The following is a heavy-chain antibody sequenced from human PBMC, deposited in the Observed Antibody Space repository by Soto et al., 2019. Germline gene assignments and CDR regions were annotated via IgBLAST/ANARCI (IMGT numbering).Heavy chain of an antibody. D-gene: IGHD5-12*01. V-gene: IGHV1-69*06. CDR2: IIPIFGTA. CDR3: ARDEGDSGYDFGYYYYYGMDV. J-gene: IGHJ6*02. CDR1: GGTFSRYA. Sequence: SVKVSCKASGGTFSRYAISWVRQAPVQVLEWMGGIIPIFGTANYAQKFQGRVTITADKSTSTAYMELSSLRSEDTAVYYCARDEGDSGYDFGYYYYYGMDVWGQGTTVTV.